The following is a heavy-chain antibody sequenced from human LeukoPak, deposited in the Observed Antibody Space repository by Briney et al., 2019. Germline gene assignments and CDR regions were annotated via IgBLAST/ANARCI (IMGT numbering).Heavy chain of an antibody. D-gene: IGHD1-7*01. V-gene: IGHV4-31*03. CDR1: GGSISSGGYY. J-gene: IGHJ4*02. CDR3: AREALGTGTIG. CDR2: IYYSGST. Sequence: PSQTLSLTCTVSGGSISSGGYYWSWIRQHPGKGLEWIGYIYYSGSTYYNPSLKRRVTISVDTSKNQFSLKLSSVTAADTAVYYCAREALGTGTIGWGQGTLVTVSS.